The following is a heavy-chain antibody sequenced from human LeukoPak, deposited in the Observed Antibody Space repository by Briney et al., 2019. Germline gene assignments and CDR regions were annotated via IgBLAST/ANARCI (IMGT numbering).Heavy chain of an antibody. CDR3: ARGWGAFDI. CDR2: INTDGSST. D-gene: IGHD7-27*01. Sequence: GGSLRLSCAASGFTFGSYWVHWVRQAPGKGLVWVSRINTDGSSTSYADSVKGRFTISRDNAKNTLYLQMNSLRAEDTAVYYCARGWGAFDIWGQGTMVTVSS. J-gene: IGHJ3*02. V-gene: IGHV3-74*01. CDR1: GFTFGSYW.